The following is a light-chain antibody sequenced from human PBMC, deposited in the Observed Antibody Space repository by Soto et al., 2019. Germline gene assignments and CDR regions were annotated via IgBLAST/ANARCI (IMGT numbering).Light chain of an antibody. V-gene: IGKV3-20*01. CDR2: GTS. CDR1: QSVSSSY. Sequence: EIVLTQSPGTLSLSPGERATLSCRASQSVSSSYLAWYQQKPGQAPRLLIYGTSSRATAIPARFSGSGSGTDFTLTISRLEPEDFAVSYCQQYGSSSWTFGQGTKV. J-gene: IGKJ1*01. CDR3: QQYGSSSWT.